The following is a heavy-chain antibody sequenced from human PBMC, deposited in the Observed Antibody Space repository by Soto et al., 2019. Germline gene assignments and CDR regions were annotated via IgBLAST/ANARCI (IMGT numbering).Heavy chain of an antibody. V-gene: IGHV3-7*01. Sequence: PGGSLRLSCAASGFTFSGYWMSWVRQAPGKGLEWVANIKQDGSEKYYMDSVKGRFTISRDNAKNSLYLQMNSLRAEDTAVFFCVRTTYSYGWIYDYWGQGTLVTVSS. CDR1: GFTFSGYW. D-gene: IGHD3-16*01. CDR3: VRTTYSYGWIYDY. J-gene: IGHJ4*01. CDR2: IKQDGSEK.